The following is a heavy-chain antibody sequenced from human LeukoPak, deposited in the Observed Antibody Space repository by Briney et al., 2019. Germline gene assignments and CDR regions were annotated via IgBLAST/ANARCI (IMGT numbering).Heavy chain of an antibody. CDR2: ISAYNGNT. V-gene: IGHV1-18*01. Sequence: ASVKVSCKASGYTFTSYGTSWVRQAPGQGLEWMGWISAYNGNTNYAQKLQGRVTMTTDTSTSTAYMELRSLRSDDTAVYYCARDRITYYYDSSGSTRGAFDIWGQGTMVTVSS. D-gene: IGHD3-22*01. J-gene: IGHJ3*02. CDR3: ARDRITYYYDSSGSTRGAFDI. CDR1: GYTFTSYG.